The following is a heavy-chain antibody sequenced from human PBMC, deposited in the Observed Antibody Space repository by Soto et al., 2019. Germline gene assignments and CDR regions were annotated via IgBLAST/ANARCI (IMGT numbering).Heavy chain of an antibody. CDR3: ARGPPHHY. J-gene: IGHJ4*02. CDR2: IYHSGSI. CDR1: GVSSSSGGYS. Sequence: TSETLSHTCAVSGVSSSSGGYSWSWIRQPPGKGLEWIGYIYHSGSIYYNPSLKSRVTISVDRSKNQFSLKLSSVTAADTAIYYCARGPPHHYWGQGTLVTVSS. V-gene: IGHV4-30-2*01.